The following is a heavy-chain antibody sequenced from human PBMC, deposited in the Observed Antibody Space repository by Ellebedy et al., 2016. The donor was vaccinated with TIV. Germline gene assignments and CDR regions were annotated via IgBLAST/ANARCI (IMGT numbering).Heavy chain of an antibody. V-gene: IGHV4-59*01. J-gene: IGHJ5*02. CDR3: ARTYSSGWYDWFDP. Sequence: SETLSLTXTVSGGSISSYYWSWIRQPPGKGLEWIGYIYYSGSTNYNPSLKSRVTISVDTSKNQFSLKLSSVTAAVTAVYYCARTYSSGWYDWFDPWGQGTLVTVSS. CDR1: GGSISSYY. D-gene: IGHD6-19*01. CDR2: IYYSGST.